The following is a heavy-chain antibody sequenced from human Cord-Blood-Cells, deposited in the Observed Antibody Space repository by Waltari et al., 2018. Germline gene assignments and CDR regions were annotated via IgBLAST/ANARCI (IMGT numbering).Heavy chain of an antibody. J-gene: IGHJ4*02. CDR3: ARGDGLRDY. V-gene: IGHV4-34*01. CDR2: INHSGST. D-gene: IGHD4-17*01. Sequence: QVQLQQWGAGLLTPSETLSLTCAVYGGSFSGYYWSWIRQPPGKGLEWIGEINHSGSTTYTRALESRGTISVDTSKNQFSLKLSSVTAADTAVYYCARGDGLRDYWGQGTLVTVSS. CDR1: GGSFSGYY.